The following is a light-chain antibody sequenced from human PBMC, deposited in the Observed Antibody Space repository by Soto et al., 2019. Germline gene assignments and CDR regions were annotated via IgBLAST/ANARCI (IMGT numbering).Light chain of an antibody. J-gene: IGLJ2*01. CDR2: KSD. CDR1: DSNIGSNS. Sequence: QSVLTQPPSASGTPGQRVSITCSGSDSNIGSNSVHWYQQVPGMAPKLPVYKSDQRPSGVPDRFSGSKSVTSASLAISGLRAEDEAEYYCATWDDGLSGVLFGGGTQLTVL. CDR3: ATWDDGLSGVL. V-gene: IGLV1-47*01.